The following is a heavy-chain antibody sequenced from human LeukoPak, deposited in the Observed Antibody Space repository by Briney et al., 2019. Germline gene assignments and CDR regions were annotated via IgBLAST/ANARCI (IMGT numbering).Heavy chain of an antibody. CDR2: INPNSGGT. CDR1: GYTFTGYY. V-gene: IGHV1-2*02. Sequence: ASVKVSCKASGYTFTGYYMHWVRQAPGQGLERMGWINPNSGGTNYAQKFQGRVTMTRDTSISTAYMELSRLRSDDTVVYYCASASGYSYGTPPNWFDPWGQGTLVTVSS. CDR3: ASASGYSYGTPPNWFDP. D-gene: IGHD5-18*01. J-gene: IGHJ5*02.